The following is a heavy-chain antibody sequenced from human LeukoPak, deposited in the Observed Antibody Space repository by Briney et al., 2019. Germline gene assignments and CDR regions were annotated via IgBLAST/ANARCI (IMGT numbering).Heavy chain of an antibody. CDR2: IIPILGLA. D-gene: IGHD7-27*01. V-gene: IGHV1-69*04. CDR1: GGTFSSYT. CDR3: ARDGEISLWFDP. J-gene: IGHJ5*02. Sequence: ASVKVSCKASGGTFSSYTISWVRHAPGQGLEWMGSIIPILGLANYAQKFQGRVTITADKSTSTAYMELSRLRSEDTAVYYCARDGEISLWFDPWGQGTLVTVSS.